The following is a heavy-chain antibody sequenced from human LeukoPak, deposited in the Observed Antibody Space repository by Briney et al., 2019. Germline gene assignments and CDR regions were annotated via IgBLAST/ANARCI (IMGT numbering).Heavy chain of an antibody. J-gene: IGHJ4*02. CDR3: ARVGYSYGGSYFDY. CDR2: IIPILGIA. CDR1: GGTFSSYA. Sequence: ASVKVSCKASGGTFSSYAISWVRQAPGQGLEWMGRIIPILGIANYAQKFQGRVTITADKSTSTAYMELSSLRSEDTAVYYCARVGYSYGGSYFDYWGQGTLVTVSS. V-gene: IGHV1-69*04. D-gene: IGHD5-18*01.